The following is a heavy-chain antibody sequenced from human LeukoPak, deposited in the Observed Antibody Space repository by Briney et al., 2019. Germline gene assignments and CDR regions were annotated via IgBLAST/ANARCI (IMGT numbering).Heavy chain of an antibody. D-gene: IGHD7-27*01. V-gene: IGHV3-23*01. Sequence: GGSLGLSCAASGFTFSTYTMYWVRHPPGKRLEWVSIIGNNGGGIHYADSVKGRFTIPRDNFKNALYLQMNSLRVEDTAVYYCAIDPNWGTHSWGQGVLVTVSS. CDR2: IGNNGGGI. CDR3: AIDPNWGTHS. J-gene: IGHJ4*02. CDR1: GFTFSTYT.